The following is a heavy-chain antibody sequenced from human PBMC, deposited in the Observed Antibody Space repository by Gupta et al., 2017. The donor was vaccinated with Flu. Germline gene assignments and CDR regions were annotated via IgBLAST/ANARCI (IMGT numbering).Heavy chain of an antibody. D-gene: IGHD6-13*01. V-gene: IGHV4-34*01. Sequence: RAPPGTGLDLIGDINRSGSTNYKPSLKSRVTISVDSSTHQFSLSLSSVTAADTAVYYCARGTYSSSWSTNVDRWGQGTLVTVSS. CDR3: ARGTYSSSWSTNVDR. J-gene: IGHJ4*02. CDR2: INRSGST.